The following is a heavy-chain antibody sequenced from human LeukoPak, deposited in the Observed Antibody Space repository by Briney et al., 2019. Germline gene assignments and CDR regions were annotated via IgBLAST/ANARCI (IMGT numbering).Heavy chain of an antibody. CDR3: ARGCFYERSGSCPFDY. Sequence: PGGSLRLSCSASGFILRSHAMHWVRQAPGKGLEYVSRISDNGGSTYYADSVKGRFTISRDNSKNTLYLQMKSLRVDDTAVYYCARGCFYERSGSCPFDYWGQGTLVTVSS. CDR2: ISDNGGST. D-gene: IGHD3-22*01. V-gene: IGHV3-64*04. CDR1: GFILRSHA. J-gene: IGHJ4*02.